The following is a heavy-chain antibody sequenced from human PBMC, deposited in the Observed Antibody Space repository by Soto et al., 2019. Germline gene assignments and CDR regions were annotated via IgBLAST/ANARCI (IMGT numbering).Heavy chain of an antibody. Sequence: EVQLEESGGALVQPGRSLRLSCAASGFTFDDYAMYWVRQVLGKGLEWVSSISWNSGNIGYADSVKGRFTTSRDNAENSLYLQMNSLRPEDTAWYYCVRSKGGYSYGTQFDYWGQGTLVTVSS. V-gene: IGHV3-9*01. D-gene: IGHD5-18*01. J-gene: IGHJ4*02. CDR3: VRSKGGYSYGTQFDY. CDR2: ISWNSGNI. CDR1: GFTFDDYA.